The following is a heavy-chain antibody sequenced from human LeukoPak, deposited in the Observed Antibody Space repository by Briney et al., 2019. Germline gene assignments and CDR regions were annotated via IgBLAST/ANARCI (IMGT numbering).Heavy chain of an antibody. D-gene: IGHD5-18*01. CDR3: TTGTAMVPFDY. J-gene: IGHJ4*02. CDR2: IKSKTDGGTT. Sequence: GGSLRLSCAASGFTFSNAWMSWVRQAPGKGLEWAGRIKSKTDGGTTDYAAPVKGRFTISRDDSKNTLYLQMNSLKTEDTAVYYCTTGTAMVPFDYWGQGTLVTVSS. V-gene: IGHV3-15*01. CDR1: GFTFSNAW.